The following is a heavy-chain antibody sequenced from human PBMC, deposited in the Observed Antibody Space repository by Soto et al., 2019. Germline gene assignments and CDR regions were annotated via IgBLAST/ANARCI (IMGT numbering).Heavy chain of an antibody. CDR2: ISSSSSTI. CDR3: ARGPLGFLAWLSYFDS. V-gene: IGHV3-48*01. CDR1: GFTFSSYS. J-gene: IGHJ4*01. D-gene: IGHD3-3*01. Sequence: PGGSLRLSCAASGFTFSSYSMNWVRQAPGKGLEWVSYISSSSSTIYYADSVKGRFTISRDNAKNSLYLQMNSLRAEDTAVYYCARGPLGFLAWLSYFDSWGHGTLVTVSS.